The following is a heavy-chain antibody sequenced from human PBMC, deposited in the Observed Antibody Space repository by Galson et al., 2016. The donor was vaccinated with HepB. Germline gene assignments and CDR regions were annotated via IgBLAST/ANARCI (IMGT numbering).Heavy chain of an antibody. V-gene: IGHV3-23*01. J-gene: IGHJ6*03. CDR1: GFSFSSNA. CDR2: ISDSGGTR. D-gene: IGHD6-13*01. CDR3: AKGGGGSSSWQKYYYYYYMDV. Sequence: SLRLSCAASGFSFSSNAMSWVRQAPGKGLEWPSFISDSGGTRHYADSVKGRFTVSRDNSKDTLYLQMNGLRADDTAVYYCAKGGGGSSSWQKYYYYYYMDVWGKGTTVTVSS.